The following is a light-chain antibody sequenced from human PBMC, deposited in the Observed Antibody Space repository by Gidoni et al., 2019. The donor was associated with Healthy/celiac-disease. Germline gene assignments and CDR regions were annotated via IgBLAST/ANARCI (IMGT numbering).Light chain of an antibody. CDR1: QDISNY. J-gene: IGKJ3*01. CDR3: QQYDNLTEFT. CDR2: DAS. V-gene: IGKV1-33*01. Sequence: DIQMTQSPSSLSASVGDRVTITCQASQDISNYLNWYQQKPGKAPKLLIYDASNLETGVPSRFSGSGSGTDFTFTISSLQPEDIATYYCQQYDNLTEFTFGPXTKVDIK.